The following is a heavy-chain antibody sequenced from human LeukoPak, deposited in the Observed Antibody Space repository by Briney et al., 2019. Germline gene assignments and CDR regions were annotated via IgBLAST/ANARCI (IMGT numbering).Heavy chain of an antibody. D-gene: IGHD3-9*01. J-gene: IGHJ4*02. V-gene: IGHV3-21*01. Sequence: GGSLRLSCAASEFTFSSYSMNWVRQAPGKGLEWVSSISSSSSYIYYADSVKGRFTISRDNAKNSLYLQMNSLRAEDTAVYYCARDRDFDWLSQDYWGQGTLVTVSS. CDR3: ARDRDFDWLSQDY. CDR2: ISSSSSYI. CDR1: EFTFSSYS.